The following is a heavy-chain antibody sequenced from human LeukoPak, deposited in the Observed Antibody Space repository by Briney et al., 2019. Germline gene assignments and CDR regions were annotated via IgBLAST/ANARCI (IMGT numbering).Heavy chain of an antibody. V-gene: IGHV3-7*03. CDR2: IKQDGSEK. D-gene: IGHD6-19*01. J-gene: IGHJ4*02. Sequence: GGSLRLSCAASGFTFGSYWMSWVRQAPGKGLEWVANIKQDGSEKYYVDSVKGRFTISRGNAKNSLYLQMNSLRAEDTAVYYCAKIPVSYSSGWSNFDYWGQGTLVTVS. CDR1: GFTFGSYW. CDR3: AKIPVSYSSGWSNFDY.